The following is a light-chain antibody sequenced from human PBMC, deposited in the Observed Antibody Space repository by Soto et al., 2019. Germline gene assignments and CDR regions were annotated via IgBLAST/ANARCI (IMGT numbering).Light chain of an antibody. CDR1: QSVSSN. Sequence: EILLTQSPGTLSLSPGERATLSCRASQSVSSNVAWYQQIPGQTPRLLIYGASTRATGIPVRFSGSGSGTEFTLTISSLQSEDFAVYYCHQYDDGPYTFGQGTKV. CDR2: GAS. V-gene: IGKV3-15*01. CDR3: HQYDDGPYT. J-gene: IGKJ2*01.